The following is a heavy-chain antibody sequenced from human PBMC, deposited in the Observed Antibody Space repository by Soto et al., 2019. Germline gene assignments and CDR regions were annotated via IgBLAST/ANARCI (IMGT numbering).Heavy chain of an antibody. V-gene: IGHV1-69*13. Sequence: SVKVSYKASGGTFSSYAISWVRQAPGQGLEWMGGIIPIFGTANYAQKFQGRVTITADESTSTAYMELSSLRSEDTAVYYCARGVRLGSGWQPFDYWGQGTLVTVSS. CDR3: ARGVRLGSGWQPFDY. D-gene: IGHD6-19*01. CDR1: GGTFSSYA. CDR2: IIPIFGTA. J-gene: IGHJ4*02.